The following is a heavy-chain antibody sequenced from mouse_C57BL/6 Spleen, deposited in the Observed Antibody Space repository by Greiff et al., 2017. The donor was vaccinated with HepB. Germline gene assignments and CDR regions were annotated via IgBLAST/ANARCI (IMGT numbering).Heavy chain of an antibody. J-gene: IGHJ3*01. V-gene: IGHV14-4*01. CDR2: IDPENGDT. CDR1: GFNIKDDY. CDR3: TVVLLRSAWFAY. D-gene: IGHD1-1*01. Sequence: LVESGAELVRPGASVKLSCTASGFNIKDDYMHWVKQRPEQGLEWIGWIDPENGDTEYASKFQGKATITADTSSNTAYLQLSSLTSEDTAVYYCTVVLLRSAWFAYWGQGTLVTVSA.